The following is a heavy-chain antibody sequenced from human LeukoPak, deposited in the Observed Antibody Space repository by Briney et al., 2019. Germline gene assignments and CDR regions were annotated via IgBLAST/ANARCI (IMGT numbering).Heavy chain of an antibody. CDR2: INPNSGGT. D-gene: IGHD3-22*01. CDR3: ATEPASSGYSNWFDP. Sequence: ASVKVSCKASGYTFTSYYMHWVRQAPGQGLEWMGWINPNSGGTNYAQKFQGRVTMTRDTSISTAYMELSRLRSEDTAVYYCATEPASSGYSNWFDPWGQGTLVTVSS. J-gene: IGHJ5*02. V-gene: IGHV1-2*02. CDR1: GYTFTSYY.